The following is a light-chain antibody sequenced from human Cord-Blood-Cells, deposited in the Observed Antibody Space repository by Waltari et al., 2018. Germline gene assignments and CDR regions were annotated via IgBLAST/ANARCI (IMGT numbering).Light chain of an antibody. CDR2: WAS. CDR1: QSVLYSSNNKKY. V-gene: IGKV4-1*01. Sequence: DIVMTQSSDSLAVSLGERATINCKSSQSVLYSSNNKKYLAWYQQKPGQPPKLLIYWASTRESGVPDRFSGSGSGTDFTLTISSLQAEDVAVYYCQQYYSTPLTFGGGTKVEIK. J-gene: IGKJ4*01. CDR3: QQYYSTPLT.